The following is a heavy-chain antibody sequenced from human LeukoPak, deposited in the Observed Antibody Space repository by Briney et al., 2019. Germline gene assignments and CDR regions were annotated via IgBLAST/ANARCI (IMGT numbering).Heavy chain of an antibody. CDR2: ISSTVGTI. J-gene: IGHJ4*02. D-gene: IGHD4-17*01. Sequence: GGSLRLSCAASGFTLSNFWMIWVRQAPGNGLEWLSHISSTVGTIYYADSVKGRLTVSRDNAKNSLYLQMNSLRAEDTAVYYCAKSDPYGDSLIEIWGQGALVTVSS. V-gene: IGHV3-48*03. CDR3: AKSDPYGDSLIEI. CDR1: GFTLSNFW.